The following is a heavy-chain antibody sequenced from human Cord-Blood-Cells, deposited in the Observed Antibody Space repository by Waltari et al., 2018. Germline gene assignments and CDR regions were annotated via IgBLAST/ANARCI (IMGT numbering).Heavy chain of an antibody. CDR1: GFTFTSSA. CDR3: AADEYDFWSGYSAFDI. V-gene: IGHV1-58*01. D-gene: IGHD3-3*01. CDR2: IVVGSGNT. Sequence: QMQLVQSGPEVKKPGTSVKVSCKASGFTFTSSAVQWVRQARGQRLEWIGWIVVGSGNTNYAQKFQERVTITRDMSTSTAYMELSSLRSEDTAVYYCAADEYDFWSGYSAFDIWGQGTMVTVSS. J-gene: IGHJ3*02.